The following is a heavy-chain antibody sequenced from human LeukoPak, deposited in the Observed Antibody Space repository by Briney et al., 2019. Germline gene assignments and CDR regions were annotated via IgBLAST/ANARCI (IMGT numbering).Heavy chain of an antibody. Sequence: ASVKVSFKASGYTFTSYGISWVRQAPGQGLEWMGWISAYNGNTNYAQKLQGRVTMTTDTSTSTAYMELRSLRSDDTAVYYCARDRGGLIQLWLNDYWGQGTLVTVSS. CDR1: GYTFTSYG. J-gene: IGHJ4*02. CDR3: ARDRGGLIQLWLNDY. D-gene: IGHD5-18*01. V-gene: IGHV1-18*01. CDR2: ISAYNGNT.